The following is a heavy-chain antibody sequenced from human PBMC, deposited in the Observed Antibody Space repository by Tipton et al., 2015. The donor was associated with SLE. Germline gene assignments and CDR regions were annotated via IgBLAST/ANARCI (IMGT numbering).Heavy chain of an antibody. CDR3: ARVRNYFDL. J-gene: IGHJ2*01. CDR2: IYYSGST. V-gene: IGHV4-39*07. D-gene: IGHD2/OR15-2a*01. CDR1: GGSISSSSYY. Sequence: LSLTCTVSGGSISSSSYYWGWIRQPPGKGLEWIGSIYYSGSTYYNPSLKSRVTISVDTSKNQFSLKLSSVTAADTAVYYCARVRNYFDLWGRGTLVTVSS.